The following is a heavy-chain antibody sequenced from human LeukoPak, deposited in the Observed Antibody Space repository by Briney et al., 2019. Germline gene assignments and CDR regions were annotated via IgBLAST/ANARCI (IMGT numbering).Heavy chain of an antibody. V-gene: IGHV3-23*01. Sequence: GGSLRLSCAASGFTFSSYAMSWVRQAPGKGLEWVSAISGSGGSTYYADSVKGRFTISRDNSKNTLYLQMNSLRAEDTAVYYCARSLEQWLSGSYYFDYWGQGTLVTVSS. CDR2: ISGSGGST. CDR3: ARSLEQWLSGSYYFDY. D-gene: IGHD6-19*01. J-gene: IGHJ4*02. CDR1: GFTFSSYA.